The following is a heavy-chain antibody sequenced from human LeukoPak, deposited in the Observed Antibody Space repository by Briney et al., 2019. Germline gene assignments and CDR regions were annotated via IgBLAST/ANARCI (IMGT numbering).Heavy chain of an antibody. V-gene: IGHV5-51*01. CDR3: ATSESQTKFDY. Sequence: GESLKISCKGSGYRFTTYWIGWVRQMPGKGLERMGIIFPGDSDTTYSSSFQGQVTISADKSINTAYLQWSSLKASDTAMYYCATSESQTKFDYWGQGTLVTVSS. CDR2: IFPGDSDT. CDR1: GYRFTTYW. J-gene: IGHJ4*02. D-gene: IGHD1/OR15-1a*01.